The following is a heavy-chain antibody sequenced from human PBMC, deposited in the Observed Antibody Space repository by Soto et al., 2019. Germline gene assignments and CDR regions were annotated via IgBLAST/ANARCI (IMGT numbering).Heavy chain of an antibody. Sequence: PSETLSLTCSVSGASISSYYWSWIRQPPGKGLEWLAYIYYSGSTSYNPSLKSRVSISLDTSMNQISLKLSSVTTADTAVYYCARTYDDSGPNSGGYGFDIWGQGTMVT. CDR2: IYYSGST. J-gene: IGHJ3*02. CDR3: ARTYDDSGPNSGGYGFDI. V-gene: IGHV4-59*01. D-gene: IGHD3-22*01. CDR1: GASISSYY.